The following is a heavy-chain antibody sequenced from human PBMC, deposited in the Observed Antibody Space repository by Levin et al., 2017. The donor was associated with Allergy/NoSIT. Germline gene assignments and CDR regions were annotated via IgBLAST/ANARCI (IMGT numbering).Heavy chain of an antibody. Sequence: SETLSLTCAVSGGSIVNTGYSWNWIRQPPGTGLEWIGYIYHSGTTNYNPSLRGRVTMSVDRSKNQFSLKLTSVTAADTAVYYCARGGCFGGSCYFFDYWGQGTLATVSS. CDR2: IYHSGTT. D-gene: IGHD2-15*01. CDR3: ARGGCFGGSCYFFDY. J-gene: IGHJ4*02. V-gene: IGHV4-30-2*01. CDR1: GGSIVNTGYS.